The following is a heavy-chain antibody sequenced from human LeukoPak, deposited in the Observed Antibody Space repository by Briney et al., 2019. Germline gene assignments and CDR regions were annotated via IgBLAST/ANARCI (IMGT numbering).Heavy chain of an antibody. CDR2: IYYSGSS. D-gene: IGHD1-26*01. CDR1: GGSFSSSSYY. J-gene: IGHJ4*02. V-gene: IGHV4-39*01. Sequence: WETLSLTCAVSGGSFSSSSYYWGWIRQPPGQGLEWIGSIYYSGSSYYNPSLKSRVTISVDTYKNQFSLKLSSVTAADTAVYYCARVKGGTLDYWGQGTLVTVSS. CDR3: ARVKGGTLDY.